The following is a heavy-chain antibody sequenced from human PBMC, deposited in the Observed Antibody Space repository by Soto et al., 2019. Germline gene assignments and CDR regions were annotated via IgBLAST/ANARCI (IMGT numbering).Heavy chain of an antibody. CDR3: ASDPEDCSTTSCYGX. J-gene: IGHJ4*02. CDR1: GGSISSISYY. V-gene: IGHV4-39*01. D-gene: IGHD2-2*01. CDR2: IYYSGST. Sequence: AETLSLTCTVSGGSISSISYYWGWIRQPPGKGLELIGSIYYSGSTYSNPSLKSRVTISVDTSKSQFSLKLSSVTAADTAVYYCASDPEDCSTTSCYGXWSQGTLVTVSX.